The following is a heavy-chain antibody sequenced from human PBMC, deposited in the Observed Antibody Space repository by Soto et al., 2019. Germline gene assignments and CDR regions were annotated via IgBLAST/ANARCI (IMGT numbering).Heavy chain of an antibody. Sequence: QITLKESGPTLVKPTQTLTLTCTFSGFSVSTSGVGVAWIRQPPGKALEWLALIYWDDDKRYSPFLQSRVTIXKXXSQNQVALTMTNMDPVDTATYYCAHKGGRGAGLDVWGQGTTVTVSS. CDR3: AHKGGRGAGLDV. D-gene: IGHD2-15*01. J-gene: IGHJ6*02. V-gene: IGHV2-5*02. CDR2: IYWDDDK. CDR1: GFSVSTSGVG.